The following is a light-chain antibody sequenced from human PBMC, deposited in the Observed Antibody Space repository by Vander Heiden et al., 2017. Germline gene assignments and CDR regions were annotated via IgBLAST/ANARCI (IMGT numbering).Light chain of an antibody. J-gene: IGKJ2*01. V-gene: IGKV1-39*01. CDR1: QNIKTY. CDR2: SAS. Sequence: DIQMTQSPSVLSASVGDRVTIACRATQNIKTYLNWYQQEPGKAPKLLIYSASSSSTWVPSRFSGSGSGTDFSLTIDSLRPEDFATYFCQQSFSTPYTFGQGTNLEI. CDR3: QQSFSTPYT.